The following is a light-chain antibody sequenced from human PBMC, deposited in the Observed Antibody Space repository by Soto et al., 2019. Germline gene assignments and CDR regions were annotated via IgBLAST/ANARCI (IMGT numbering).Light chain of an antibody. J-gene: IGLJ1*01. CDR1: KNDIGVYDF. CDR3: FSYSTSSSLYV. CDR2: EVV. Sequence: QSALTQPPSASGSPGQSVTISCSGTKNDIGVYDFVSWYQHHPGKAPRLIIYEVVQRPSGVPDRFSGSKSGNTASLTVSGLQAEDEAEYSCFSYSTSSSLYVFGSGTKLTVL. V-gene: IGLV2-8*01.